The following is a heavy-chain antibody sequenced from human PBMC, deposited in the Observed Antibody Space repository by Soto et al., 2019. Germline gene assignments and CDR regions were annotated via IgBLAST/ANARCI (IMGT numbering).Heavy chain of an antibody. D-gene: IGHD5-18*01. V-gene: IGHV4-59*08. CDR2: IYYIGST. CDR3: ARLVWSYGTWFDP. J-gene: IGHJ5*02. Sequence: SDTLSLTCTVPGGSITSYYWSWIGQPPGNGLEWIGYIYYIGSTNYNPSLKSRVTISVDTSKNQFSLKLSSVTAADTAVYYCARLVWSYGTWFDPWGQGTLVTVS. CDR1: GGSITSYY.